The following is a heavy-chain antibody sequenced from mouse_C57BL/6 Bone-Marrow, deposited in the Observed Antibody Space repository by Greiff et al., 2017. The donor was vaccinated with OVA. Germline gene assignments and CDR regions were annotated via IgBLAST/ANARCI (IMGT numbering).Heavy chain of an antibody. Sequence: VQLQQSGPGLVQPSQSLSITCTVSGFSLTSYGVHWVRQSPGKGLEWLGVIWSGGSTDYNAAFISRLSISKDNSKSQVFFKMNSLQADDTAIYYCASPHHYYGSVYYYAMDYWGQGTSVTVSS. CDR1: GFSLTSYG. D-gene: IGHD1-1*01. CDR3: ASPHHYYGSVYYYAMDY. J-gene: IGHJ4*01. CDR2: IWSGGST. V-gene: IGHV2-2*01.